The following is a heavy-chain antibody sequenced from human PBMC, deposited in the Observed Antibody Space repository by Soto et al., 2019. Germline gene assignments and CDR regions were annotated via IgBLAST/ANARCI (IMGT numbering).Heavy chain of an antibody. V-gene: IGHV3-15*07. J-gene: IGHJ1*01. D-gene: IGHD2-8*01. Sequence: GSLRLSCAASGVTFSNAWMNWVRQAPGKGQEWVGRIKSKTDGGTTDYAAPVKGRFTISRDDSKNTLYLQMNSLETEDTAVYYCSAVRCLKGVCDLGCWWARGTLDPASS. CDR1: GVTFSNAW. CDR2: IKSKTDGGTT. CDR3: SAVRCLKGVCDLGCW.